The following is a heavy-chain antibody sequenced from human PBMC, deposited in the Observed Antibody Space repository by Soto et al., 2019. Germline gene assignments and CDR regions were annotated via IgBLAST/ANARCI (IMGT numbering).Heavy chain of an antibody. CDR3: AKDRRQLSALDM. CDR1: GFSFSIYG. D-gene: IGHD6-6*01. CDR2: ISNDGNRK. Sequence: GGSLRLSCAASGFSFSIYGMHWVRQAPGRGLEWVTVISNDGNRKYYGESVKGRFSVSRDNDKDTLYLQMNGLRPEDTGVYYCAKDRRQLSALDMWGQGTTVTVSS. V-gene: IGHV3-30*18. J-gene: IGHJ3*02.